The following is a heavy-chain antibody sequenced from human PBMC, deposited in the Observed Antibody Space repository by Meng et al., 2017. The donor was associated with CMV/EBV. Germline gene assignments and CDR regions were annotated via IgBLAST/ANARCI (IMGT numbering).Heavy chain of an antibody. D-gene: IGHD6-6*01. V-gene: IGHV3-33*06. CDR1: GFTFSSYG. CDR2: IWYDGSNK. J-gene: IGHJ5*02. Sequence: GESLKISCAASGFTFSSYGMHWVRQAPGKGLEWVTVIWYDGSNKYYADSVKGRFTISRDNSKNTLYLQMNSLRAEDTAVYYCAKDRSSSVPFWFDPWGQGTLVTVSS. CDR3: AKDRSSSVPFWFDP.